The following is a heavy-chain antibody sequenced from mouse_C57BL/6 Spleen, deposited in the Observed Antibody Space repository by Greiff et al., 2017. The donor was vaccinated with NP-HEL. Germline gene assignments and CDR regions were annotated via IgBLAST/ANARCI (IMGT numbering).Heavy chain of an antibody. J-gene: IGHJ3*01. V-gene: IGHV1-69*01. CDR3: ARGGDYYGSPFAY. Sequence: QVQLQQPGAELVMPGASVKLSCKASGYTFTSYWMHWVKQRPGHGLEWIGEIDPSDSYTNYNQQFKGKSTLTVDKSSSTAYMQLSSLTSEDSAVYYCARGGDYYGSPFAYWGQGTLVTVSA. D-gene: IGHD1-1*01. CDR1: GYTFTSYW. CDR2: IDPSDSYT.